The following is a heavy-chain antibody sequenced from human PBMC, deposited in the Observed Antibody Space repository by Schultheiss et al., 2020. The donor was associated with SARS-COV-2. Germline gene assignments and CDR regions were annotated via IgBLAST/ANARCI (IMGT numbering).Heavy chain of an antibody. Sequence: GGSLRLSCAASGFTFSGSAMHWVRQAPGKGLEWLAIISSDGSFQYYATSVKGRFIISRDNSKNTAYLEMNSLRGDDTAVYFCANDLGGAYQAYFEYWGQGNLVTFSS. CDR1: GFTFSGSA. V-gene: IGHV3-30*18. CDR3: ANDLGGAYQAYFEY. CDR2: ISSDGSFQ. J-gene: IGHJ4*02. D-gene: IGHD2-2*01.